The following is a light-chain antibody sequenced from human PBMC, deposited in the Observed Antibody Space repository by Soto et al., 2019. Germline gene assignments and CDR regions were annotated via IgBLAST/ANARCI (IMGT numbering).Light chain of an antibody. CDR3: AAWDDSLNGYV. CDR2: SYN. Sequence: QSVLTQPPSASGTPGQRVTISCSGSGSNIGSNTVNWYQQLPGTAPKLLIYSYNQRPSGVPDRFSDSKSGTSASLAISGLQSEDEADYYCAAWDDSLNGYVFGTGTKLTVL. J-gene: IGLJ1*01. V-gene: IGLV1-44*01. CDR1: GSNIGSNT.